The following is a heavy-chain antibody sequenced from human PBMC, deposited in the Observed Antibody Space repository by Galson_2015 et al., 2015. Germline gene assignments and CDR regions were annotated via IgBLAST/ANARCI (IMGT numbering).Heavy chain of an antibody. CDR3: VRGYSAPTGVLDFDY. Sequence: SLRLSCAGSGFTFSDYAMHWVRQAPGRGLKYVSEISSNGGSTYYVDSVKGRFTISRDNSKNTLYLQMSSLRAEDTAVYFSVRGYSAPTGVLDFDYWGQGTLVTVSS. D-gene: IGHD3-10*01. CDR2: ISSNGGST. CDR1: GFTFSDYA. J-gene: IGHJ4*02. V-gene: IGHV3-64D*08.